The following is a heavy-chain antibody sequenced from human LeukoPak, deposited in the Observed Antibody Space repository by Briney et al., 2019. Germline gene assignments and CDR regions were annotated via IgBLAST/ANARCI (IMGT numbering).Heavy chain of an antibody. Sequence: GGSLRLSCAASGFTFSDYYMSWIRQAPGKGLEWISYISSGGTIYYTDSVKGRFTISRDNAKNSLYLQMNSLRAEDTAVYYCARGGNSRYYFDFWGQGTLVTVSS. CDR3: ARGGNSRYYFDF. CDR1: GFTFSDYY. D-gene: IGHD4-23*01. CDR2: ISSGGTI. J-gene: IGHJ4*02. V-gene: IGHV3-11*04.